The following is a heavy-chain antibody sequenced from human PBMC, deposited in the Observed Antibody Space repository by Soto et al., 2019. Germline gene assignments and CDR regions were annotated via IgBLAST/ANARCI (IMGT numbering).Heavy chain of an antibody. V-gene: IGHV2-5*02. CDR3: AHTRAIVVIVAEDEYFQH. J-gene: IGHJ1*01. CDR2: IYWDDDK. D-gene: IGHD3-22*01. Sequence: QITLKESGPTLVKPTQTLTLTCTFSGFSLSTSGVGVGGIRQPPGKGLEWLALIYWDDDKRYSPSLKSRLTITKDTSKNQVVLTMTNVDPADTATYYCAHTRAIVVIVAEDEYFQHWGQGTLVTVSS. CDR1: GFSLSTSGVG.